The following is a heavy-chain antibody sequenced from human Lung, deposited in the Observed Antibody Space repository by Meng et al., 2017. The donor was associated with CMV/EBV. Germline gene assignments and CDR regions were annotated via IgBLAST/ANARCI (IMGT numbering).Heavy chain of an antibody. CDR2: IDDSGST. CDR1: GVSISSNIR. CDR3: ARGKQDAWELLAY. V-gene: IGHV4-4*02. J-gene: IGHJ4*02. D-gene: IGHD1-26*01. Sequence: QVQRQGSGPGLVKPSGTLSLTCGVSGVSISSNIRWTWVRQPPGKGLEWIGDIDDSGSTNYNPSLNRRISISLDKSKNHFSLKVNSVTAADTAVYYCARGKQDAWELLAYWGQGALVTVSS.